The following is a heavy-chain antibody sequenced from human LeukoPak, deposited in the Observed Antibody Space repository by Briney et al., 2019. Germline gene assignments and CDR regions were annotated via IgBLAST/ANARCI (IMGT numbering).Heavy chain of an antibody. J-gene: IGHJ5*02. CDR2: IYYSGST. V-gene: IGHV4-59*08. D-gene: IGHD3-10*01. Sequence: PSETLSLTCTVSGGSISSYYWSWIRQPPGKGLEWIGYIYYSGSTNYNPSLKSRVTISVDTSKNQFSLKLSSVTAADTAVYYCARLAMVRGEGWFDPWGQGTLVTVSS. CDR1: GGSISSYY. CDR3: ARLAMVRGEGWFDP.